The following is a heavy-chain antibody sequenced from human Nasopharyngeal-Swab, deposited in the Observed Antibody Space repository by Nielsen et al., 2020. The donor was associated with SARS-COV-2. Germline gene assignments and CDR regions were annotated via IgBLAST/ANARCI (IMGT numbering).Heavy chain of an antibody. J-gene: IGHJ5*02. V-gene: IGHV4-39*07. D-gene: IGHD6-19*01. CDR3: ARGHIAVEERSDWFDP. CDR1: GGSISSGDYY. Sequence: SETLSLTCTVSGGSISSGDYYWSWIRQPPGKGLEWIGEINHGGSTNYNPSLKSRVTISVDTSKNQFSLKLSSVTAADTAVYYCARGHIAVEERSDWFDPWGQGTLVTVSS. CDR2: INHGGST.